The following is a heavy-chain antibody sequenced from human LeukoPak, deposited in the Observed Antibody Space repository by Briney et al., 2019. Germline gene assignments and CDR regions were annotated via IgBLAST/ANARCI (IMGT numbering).Heavy chain of an antibody. CDR3: AREGQYYYDSSGYVFDP. CDR2: IYYSGST. D-gene: IGHD3-22*01. CDR1: GGSISSGGYY. Sequence: PSETLSLTCTVSGGSISSGGYYWSWIRQHPGKGLEWIGYIYYSGSTYYNPSLKSRVTISVDTSKNQFSLKLSSVAAADTAVYYCAREGQYYYDSSGYVFDPWGQGTLVTVSS. J-gene: IGHJ5*02. V-gene: IGHV4-31*03.